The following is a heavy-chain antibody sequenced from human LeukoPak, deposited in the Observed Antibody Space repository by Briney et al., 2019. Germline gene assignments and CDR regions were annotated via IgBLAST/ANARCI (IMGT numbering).Heavy chain of an antibody. CDR1: GGSISSGDYY. V-gene: IGHV4-30-4*01. CDR2: IYYSGST. CDR3: ARGQWLAGYFDY. Sequence: PSETLSLTCTVSGGSISSGDYYWSWIRQPPGKGLEWIGYIYYSGSTYYNPSLKSRVTISVDTSKNQFSLKLCSVTAADTAVYYCARGQWLAGYFDYWGQGTLVTVSS. D-gene: IGHD6-19*01. J-gene: IGHJ4*02.